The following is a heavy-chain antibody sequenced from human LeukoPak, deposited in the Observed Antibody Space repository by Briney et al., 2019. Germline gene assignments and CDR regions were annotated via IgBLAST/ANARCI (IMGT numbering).Heavy chain of an antibody. CDR3: ARQTGSGLFILP. Sequence: SETLSLTCSVSGGSISSYYWSWIRQPPGKGLEWIGYIYYSGRTCYNPSLKSRVTISVDTSKNQFSLRLSSVTAADTAVYYCARQTGSGLFILPGGQGTLVTVSS. J-gene: IGHJ4*02. CDR2: IYYSGRT. D-gene: IGHD3/OR15-3a*01. CDR1: GGSISSYY. V-gene: IGHV4-59*01.